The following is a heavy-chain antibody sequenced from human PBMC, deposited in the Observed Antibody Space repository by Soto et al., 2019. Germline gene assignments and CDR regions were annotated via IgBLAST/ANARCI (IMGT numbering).Heavy chain of an antibody. D-gene: IGHD3-22*01. CDR2: ISYDGSNK. J-gene: IGHJ4*02. CDR1: GFTFSSYA. CDR3: ARVSDSSGYNY. V-gene: IGHV3-30-3*01. Sequence: PGGSLSLSCAASGFTFSSYAMHWVRQAPGKGLEWVAVISYDGSNKYYADSVKGRFTISRDNSKNTLYLQMNSLRAEDTAVYYCARVSDSSGYNYWGQGTLVTVSS.